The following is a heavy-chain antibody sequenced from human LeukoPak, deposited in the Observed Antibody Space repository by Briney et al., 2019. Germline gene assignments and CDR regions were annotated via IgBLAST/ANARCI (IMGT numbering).Heavy chain of an antibody. Sequence: AETLCLTCGVSGVSMRSYCWSWVRQFPGKGLQWVALIYPSGSSKYNPSLMSRLTTSLSMSKSKSSLKLDSLTAADTAVYYCARVWMGRFDPWGQGTLVTVSS. D-gene: IGHD5-12*01. CDR3: ARVWMGRFDP. CDR2: IYPSGSS. CDR1: GVSMRSYC. V-gene: IGHV4-59*01. J-gene: IGHJ5*02.